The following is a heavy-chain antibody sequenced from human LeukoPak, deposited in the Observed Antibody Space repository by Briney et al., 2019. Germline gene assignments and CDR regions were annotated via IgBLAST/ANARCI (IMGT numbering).Heavy chain of an antibody. D-gene: IGHD2-15*01. V-gene: IGHV3-15*01. Sequence: GGSLRLSCAASGFTFSNAWMSWVRQAPGKGLEWVGRIKSKTDGGTTDYAAPVKGRFTISRDDSKNTLYLQMNSLKTEDTAVYYCSGCSGGSCDTIDYWGQGTLVTASS. CDR1: GFTFSNAW. CDR3: SGCSGGSCDTIDY. CDR2: IKSKTDGGTT. J-gene: IGHJ4*02.